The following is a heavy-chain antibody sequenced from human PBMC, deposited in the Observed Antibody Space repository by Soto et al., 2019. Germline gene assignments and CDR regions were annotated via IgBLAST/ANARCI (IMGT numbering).Heavy chain of an antibody. Sequence: PGGSLRLSCAASGFAFSSYEMNWVRQSPGKGLEWLSYISSTGSTIHYADSVKGRFTISRDNANNSVYLQMNSLTADDSAVYYCARAAGIMTRGFHGMDVWGQGTTVTVSS. J-gene: IGHJ6*02. CDR1: GFAFSSYE. CDR3: ARAAGIMTRGFHGMDV. V-gene: IGHV3-48*03. D-gene: IGHD3-10*01. CDR2: ISSTGSTI.